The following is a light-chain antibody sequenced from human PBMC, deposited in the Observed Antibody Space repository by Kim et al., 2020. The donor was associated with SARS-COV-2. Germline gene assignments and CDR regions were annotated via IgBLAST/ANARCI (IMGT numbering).Light chain of an antibody. J-gene: IGLJ1*01. CDR2: RDS. Sequence: VSPGQTASLTCHGDKLGDKYASWYQQKPAQSPVVFIFRDSPRPSRIPERFSGSNSGNTATLTLSGTQAMDDSDYYSQACDSSLYVFGTGTKVTVL. CDR3: QACDSSLYV. V-gene: IGLV3-1*01. CDR1: KLGDKY.